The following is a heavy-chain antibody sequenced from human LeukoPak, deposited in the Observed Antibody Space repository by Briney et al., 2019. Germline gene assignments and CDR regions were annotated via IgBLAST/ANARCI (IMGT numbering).Heavy chain of an antibody. D-gene: IGHD3-16*01. CDR3: ARVRYRLAETYIDY. CDR2: INPNSGGT. Sequence: ASVKVSCKASGYTFTGHYIHWVRQAPGQGLEWMGWINPNSGGTNYAQKFQGRVTMTRDTSISTAYMELSRLRSDDAAVYYCARVRYRLAETYIDYWGQGALVTVSS. J-gene: IGHJ4*02. V-gene: IGHV1-2*02. CDR1: GYTFTGHY.